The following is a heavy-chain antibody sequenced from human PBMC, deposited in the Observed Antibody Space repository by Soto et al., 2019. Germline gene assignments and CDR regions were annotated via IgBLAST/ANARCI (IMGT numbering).Heavy chain of an antibody. V-gene: IGHV3-7*05. Sequence: GGSLRLSCAASGFTFSSYWMSWVRQAPGKGLEWVANIKQDGSEKYYVDSVKGRFTISRDNAKNSLYLQMNSLRAEDTAVYYCARDDPGQSINYYYYGMDVWGQGTTVTVSS. CDR2: IKQDGSEK. J-gene: IGHJ6*02. CDR3: ARDDPGQSINYYYYGMDV. CDR1: GFTFSSYW.